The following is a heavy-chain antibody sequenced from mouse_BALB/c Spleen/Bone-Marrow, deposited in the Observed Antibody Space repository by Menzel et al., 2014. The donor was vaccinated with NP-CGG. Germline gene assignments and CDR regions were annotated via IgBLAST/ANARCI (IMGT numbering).Heavy chain of an antibody. CDR1: GFTFSSYT. V-gene: IGHV5-6-4*01. J-gene: IGHJ3*01. CDR2: TSSGGSST. CDR3: TRDDYDGAWFAY. Sequence: DVMLVESGGGLVKPGGSLKLSCAASGFTFSSYTMSWVRQTPEKRLEWVATTSSGGSSTYYPDSVKGRFTISRDNAKNTLCQQMSSLKSEDTAMDYCTRDDYDGAWFAYWGQGTLVTVSA. D-gene: IGHD2-4*01.